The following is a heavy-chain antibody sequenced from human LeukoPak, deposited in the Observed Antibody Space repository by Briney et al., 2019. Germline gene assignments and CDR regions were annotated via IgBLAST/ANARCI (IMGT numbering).Heavy chain of an antibody. J-gene: IGHJ6*02. Sequence: PSETLSLTCTVSGGSISSYYWSWIRQPPGQGQEWIGYIYYSGSTNYNPSLKSRVTISVDTSKHQFSLKLSSVTAADTAPYYCAREQGSGSYYRGYYGVDVWGQGTTVTVSS. CDR1: GGSISSYY. CDR3: AREQGSGSYYRGYYGVDV. V-gene: IGHV4-59*12. D-gene: IGHD3-10*01. CDR2: IYYSGST.